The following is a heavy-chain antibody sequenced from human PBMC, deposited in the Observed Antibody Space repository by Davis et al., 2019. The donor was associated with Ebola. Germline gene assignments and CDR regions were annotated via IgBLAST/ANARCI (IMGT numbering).Heavy chain of an antibody. J-gene: IGHJ4*02. V-gene: IGHV4-30-4*07. CDR1: GGSISSGGYS. CDR3: ARDSGYSGYDFNY. CDR2: IYYSGST. D-gene: IGHD5-12*01. Sequence: LRLSCAVSGGSISSGGYSWSWIRQPPGKGLEWIGYIYYSGSTYYNPSLKSRVTISVDTSKNQFSLKLSSVTAADTAVYYCARDSGYSGYDFNYWGQGTLVTVSS.